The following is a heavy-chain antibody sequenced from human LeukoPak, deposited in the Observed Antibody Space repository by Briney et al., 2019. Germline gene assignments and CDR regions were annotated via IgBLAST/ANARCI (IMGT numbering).Heavy chain of an antibody. V-gene: IGHV3-30*02. CDR1: GFTFDNYN. D-gene: IGHD3-10*01. CDR3: AKQGSYCMDY. CDR2: IRYDGSSM. J-gene: IGHJ4*02. Sequence: GGSLRLSCAASGFTFDNYNIHWVRQAPGKGLEWVSFIRYDGSSMYFADSVKGRFSISRDNSENTLYLQMNSLRPEDTAVYYCAKQGSYCMDYWGQGTLVTVS.